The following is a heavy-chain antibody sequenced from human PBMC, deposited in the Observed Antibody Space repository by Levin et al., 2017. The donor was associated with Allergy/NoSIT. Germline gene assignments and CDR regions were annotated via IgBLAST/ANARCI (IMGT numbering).Heavy chain of an antibody. Sequence: GESLKISCAASGFTFSSYGMHWVRQAPGKGLEWVAVISYDGSNKYYADSVKGRFTISRDNSKNTLYLQMNSLRAEDTAVYYCVCGLSGYSSSWYRSGDYWGQGTLVTVSS. J-gene: IGHJ4*02. CDR3: VCGLSGYSSSWYRSGDY. V-gene: IGHV3-30*03. D-gene: IGHD6-13*01. CDR1: GFTFSSYG. CDR2: ISYDGSNK.